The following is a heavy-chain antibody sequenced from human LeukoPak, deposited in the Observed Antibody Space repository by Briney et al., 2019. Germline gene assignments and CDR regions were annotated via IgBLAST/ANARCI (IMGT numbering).Heavy chain of an antibody. Sequence: ASVKVSCKASGYTFTSYDINWVRQATGQGLEWMGWMNPNSGNTGYAQKFQGRVTMTRNTSISTAYMELSSLRSEDTAVYYCAREGYDILTGQLTPLDYWGQGTLVTVSS. D-gene: IGHD3-9*01. CDR3: AREGYDILTGQLTPLDY. J-gene: IGHJ4*02. CDR2: MNPNSGNT. CDR1: GYTFTSYD. V-gene: IGHV1-8*01.